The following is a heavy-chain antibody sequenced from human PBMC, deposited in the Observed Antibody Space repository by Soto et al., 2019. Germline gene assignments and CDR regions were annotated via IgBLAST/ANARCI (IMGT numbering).Heavy chain of an antibody. CDR1: GYTFTGYY. D-gene: IGHD6-19*01. CDR3: ARVGFTHNIAVAGHLGEYFQH. CDR2: INPNSGGT. Sequence: ASVKVSCKASGYTFTGYYMHWVRQAPGPGLEWMGWINPNSGGTNYAQKFQGWATRTRDTSIGTAYMELSSLRSDDTAVYYCARVGFTHNIAVAGHLGEYFQHWGQGTLVTVSS. V-gene: IGHV1-2*04. J-gene: IGHJ1*01.